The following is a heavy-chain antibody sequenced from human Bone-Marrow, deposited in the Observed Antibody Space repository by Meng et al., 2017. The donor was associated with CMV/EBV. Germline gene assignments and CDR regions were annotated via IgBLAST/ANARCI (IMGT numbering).Heavy chain of an antibody. D-gene: IGHD3-3*02. J-gene: IGHJ6*02. Sequence: GGSLRLSCAASGFTFSSYAMHWVRQAPGKGLEWVSLISWDGGSTYYADSVKGRFTISRDNSKNSLYLQMNSLRAEDTALYYCAKALLAYYGMDVWGQGTTVTVSS. CDR2: ISWDGGST. CDR1: GFTFSSYA. V-gene: IGHV3-43D*03. CDR3: AKALLAYYGMDV.